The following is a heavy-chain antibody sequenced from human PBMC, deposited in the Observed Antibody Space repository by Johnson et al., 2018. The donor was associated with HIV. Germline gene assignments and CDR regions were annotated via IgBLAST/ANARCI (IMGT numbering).Heavy chain of an antibody. D-gene: IGHD2-15*01. CDR2: ISSSGSTI. CDR3: AKDRVVQSVGDAFDI. Sequence: MMLVESGGGGVQPGRSLRLSCAASGFTFSSYVMNWVRQAPGKGLEWVSGISSSGSTIYYADSVKGRFTISRDNAQNSLYLHMNSLRVEDTALYYCAKDRVVQSVGDAFDIWGQGTMVTVSS. CDR1: GFTFSSYV. J-gene: IGHJ3*02. V-gene: IGHV3-48*04.